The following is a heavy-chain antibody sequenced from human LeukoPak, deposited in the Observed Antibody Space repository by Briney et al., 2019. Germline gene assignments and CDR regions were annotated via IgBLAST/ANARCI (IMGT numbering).Heavy chain of an antibody. Sequence: SQTLSLTCAVSGGSISSGGYSWSWIRRPPGKGLEWIGYIYYSGSTNYNPSLKSRVTISVDTSKNQFSLRLSSVTAADTAVYYCARDPSGYFNYWGQGTLATVSS. CDR3: ARDPSGYFNY. CDR1: GGSISSGGYS. CDR2: IYYSGST. J-gene: IGHJ4*02. D-gene: IGHD3-22*01. V-gene: IGHV4-30-4*07.